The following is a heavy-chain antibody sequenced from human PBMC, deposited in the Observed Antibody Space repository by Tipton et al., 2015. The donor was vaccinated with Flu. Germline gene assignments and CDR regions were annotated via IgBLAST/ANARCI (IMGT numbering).Heavy chain of an antibody. V-gene: IGHV3-66*02. Sequence: LSLTCAASGFTVSSNYMSCVRQAPGKGLEWVSVIYSGGSTYYADSVKGRFTISRDNSKNTLYLQMNSLRAEDTAVYYCARQLPVAVTGFSYWGQGTLVTVSS. D-gene: IGHD6-19*01. J-gene: IGHJ4*02. CDR1: GFTVSSNY. CDR3: ARQLPVAVTGFSY. CDR2: IYSGGST.